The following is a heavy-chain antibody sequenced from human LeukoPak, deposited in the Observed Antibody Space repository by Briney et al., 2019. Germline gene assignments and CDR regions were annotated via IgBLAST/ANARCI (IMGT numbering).Heavy chain of an antibody. CDR3: ARVIEARHFDY. J-gene: IGHJ4*02. CDR2: IYSGGST. D-gene: IGHD6-6*01. Sequence: GGSLRLSCAASGFSVSSSYMSWVRQAPGKGLGWVSLIYSGGSTYYADSVKGRFTISRDNSKNTMFLQMNSLRDEDTAVYYCARVIEARHFDYWGQGTLVTVSS. CDR1: GFSVSSSY. V-gene: IGHV3-66*01.